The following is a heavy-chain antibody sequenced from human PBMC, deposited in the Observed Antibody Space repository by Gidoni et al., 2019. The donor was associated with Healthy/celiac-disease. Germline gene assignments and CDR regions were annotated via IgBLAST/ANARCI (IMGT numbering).Heavy chain of an antibody. D-gene: IGHD6-19*01. Sequence: QVQLVQSGAEVKKPGASVKVSCKASGYTFTGYYLPWVRQAPGQGLEWMGWINPNSGGTNYAQKFQGRVTMTRDTSISTAYMELSRLRSDDTAVYYCARDGGIAVAGWGWFDPWGQGTLVTVSS. CDR1: GYTFTGYY. CDR2: INPNSGGT. V-gene: IGHV1-2*02. J-gene: IGHJ5*02. CDR3: ARDGGIAVAGWGWFDP.